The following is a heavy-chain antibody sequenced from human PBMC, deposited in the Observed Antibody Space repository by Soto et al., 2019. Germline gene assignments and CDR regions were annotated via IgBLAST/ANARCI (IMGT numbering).Heavy chain of an antibody. Sequence: EASVKVSCKASGYTFTSYGISWVRQAPGQGLEWMGWISAYNGNTNYAQKLQGRVTMTTDTSTSTAYMELRSLRSDDTAVYYCARREYDSSGYYDFDYWGQGTLVTVSS. D-gene: IGHD3-22*01. J-gene: IGHJ4*02. CDR1: GYTFTSYG. CDR2: ISAYNGNT. CDR3: ARREYDSSGYYDFDY. V-gene: IGHV1-18*01.